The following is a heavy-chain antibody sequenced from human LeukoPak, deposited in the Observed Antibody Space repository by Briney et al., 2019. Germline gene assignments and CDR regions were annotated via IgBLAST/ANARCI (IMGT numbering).Heavy chain of an antibody. CDR2: IHYRGSP. CDR3: AGRNKTPTYYYGSGSYFDS. D-gene: IGHD3-10*01. Sequence: PSETLSLTCTVPGGSINTYYWSWIRQPPGKGLEWIGNIHYRGSPNYNPSLKSRVTISVDTSNNQFSLKLRSVTAADTAVYYCAGRNKTPTYYYGSGSYFDSWGQGTLVTVSS. CDR1: GGSINTYY. V-gene: IGHV4-59*08. J-gene: IGHJ4*02.